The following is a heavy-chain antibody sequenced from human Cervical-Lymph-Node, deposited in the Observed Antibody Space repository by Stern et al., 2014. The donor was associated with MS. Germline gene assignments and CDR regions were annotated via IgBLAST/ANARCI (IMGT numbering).Heavy chain of an antibody. Sequence: EQLVESGAEVKKTGASVKVSCKASGNSFTGDDMHWARQAPGQGLEWMGRINPNSGGTNYEQKFEGRVTMTRDTSINTAYMELSSLRSDDTAVYYCATVGTSDYWGQGTLVTVSS. CDR2: INPNSGGT. V-gene: IGHV1-2*06. CDR3: ATVGTSDY. J-gene: IGHJ4*02. CDR1: GNSFTGDD.